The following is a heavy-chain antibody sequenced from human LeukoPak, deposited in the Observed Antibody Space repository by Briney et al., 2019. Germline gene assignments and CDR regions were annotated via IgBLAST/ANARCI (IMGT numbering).Heavy chain of an antibody. J-gene: IGHJ6*02. CDR3: ARDGVGSSWYPAWYYYGMDV. CDR2: ISYSGVVK. Sequence: GGSLRLSCTASGYTFSDYGMHWVRQAPGKGLEWLSVISYSGVVKFYADSVKGRFTISRDNSKNTLYLQMNSLRAEDTAVYYCARDGVGSSWYPAWYYYGMDVWGQGTTVTVSS. V-gene: IGHV3-33*08. D-gene: IGHD6-13*01. CDR1: GYTFSDYG.